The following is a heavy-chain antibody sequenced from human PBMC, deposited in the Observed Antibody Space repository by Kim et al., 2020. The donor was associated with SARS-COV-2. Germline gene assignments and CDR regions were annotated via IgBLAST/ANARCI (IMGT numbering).Heavy chain of an antibody. V-gene: IGHV3-30*02. Sequence: VKGRFTISRDNSKNTLYLQMNSLRAEDTAVYYCAKDKQLWFGEFVYYFDYWGQGTLVTVSS. D-gene: IGHD3-10*01. CDR3: AKDKQLWFGEFVYYFDY. J-gene: IGHJ4*02.